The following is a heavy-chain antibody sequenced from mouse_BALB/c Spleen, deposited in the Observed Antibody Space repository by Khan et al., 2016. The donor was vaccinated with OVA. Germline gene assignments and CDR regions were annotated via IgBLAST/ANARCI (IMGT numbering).Heavy chain of an antibody. CDR2: INTYTGEP. CDR3: ARVGYNGTMDF. V-gene: IGHV9-3-1*01. D-gene: IGHD2-14*01. CDR1: GFTFTNYG. Sequence: QVQLKQSGPELKKPGETVQISCKASGFTFTNYGMNWVRQAPGKGLKWMGWINTYTGEPTFTDDFKGRFAFSLETSASTAYLQINSLKNEDTATYFGARVGYNGTMDFWGQGTSVTVSS. J-gene: IGHJ4*01.